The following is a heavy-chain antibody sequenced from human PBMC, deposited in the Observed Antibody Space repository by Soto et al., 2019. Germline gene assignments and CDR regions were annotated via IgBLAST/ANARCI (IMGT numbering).Heavy chain of an antibody. CDR1: GFTFSNAW. V-gene: IGHV3-15*01. J-gene: IGHJ2*01. CDR2: IKSKTDGGTT. Sequence: EVQLVESGGGLVKPGGSLRLSCAASGFTFSNAWMSWVRQAPGKGLEWVGRIKSKTDGGTTDYAAPVKGRFTISRDDSKTTLYLQMNSLKTEDTAVYYCTSITYYDFWSGYSANWYFDLWGRGTLVTVSS. CDR3: TSITYYDFWSGYSANWYFDL. D-gene: IGHD3-3*01.